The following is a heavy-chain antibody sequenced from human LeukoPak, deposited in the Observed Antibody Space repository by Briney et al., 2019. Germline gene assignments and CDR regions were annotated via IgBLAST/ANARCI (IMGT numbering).Heavy chain of an antibody. CDR1: GFTVSSNY. Sequence: GGSLRLSCAASGFTVSSNYMSWVRQAPGKGLEWVSVIYSGGSTYYADSVKGRFTISRDNSKNTLYLQVNSLRAEDTAVYYCARDGCSGGSCYRGQNYYYCYYMDVWGKGTTVTVSS. CDR3: ARDGCSGGSCYRGQNYYYCYYMDV. J-gene: IGHJ6*03. V-gene: IGHV3-53*05. D-gene: IGHD2-15*01. CDR2: IYSGGST.